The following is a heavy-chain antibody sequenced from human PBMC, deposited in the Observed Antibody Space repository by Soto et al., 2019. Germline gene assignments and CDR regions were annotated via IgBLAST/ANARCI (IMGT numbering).Heavy chain of an antibody. Sequence: QVQLQESGPGLVKPSETLSLTCTVSGGSISSYYWSWIRQPPGKGLEWIGYIYYSGSTNYNPSLKSRVTMSVDTCKNQVSLRVSWVAAADTGVYYWGRGVLGFLGWPAGAYYYYRDVWGKGAAVTVS. D-gene: IGHD3-3*01. J-gene: IGHJ6*03. V-gene: IGHV4-59*01. CDR2: IYYSGST. CDR3: GRGVLGFLGWPAGAYYYYRDV. CDR1: GGSISSYY.